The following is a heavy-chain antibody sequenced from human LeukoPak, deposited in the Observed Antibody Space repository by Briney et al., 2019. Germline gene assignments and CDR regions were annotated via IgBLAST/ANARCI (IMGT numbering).Heavy chain of an antibody. V-gene: IGHV3-49*04. J-gene: IGHJ4*02. D-gene: IGHD1-26*01. Sequence: PGRSLRPSCTASGFTFGDYAMSWVRQAPGKGLEWVGFIRSKAYGGTTEYAASVKGRFTISRDDSKSIAYLQMNSLKTEDTAVYYCTRFVGVGATVLAVFDYWGQGTLVTVSS. CDR3: TRFVGVGATVLAVFDY. CDR1: GFTFGDYA. CDR2: IRSKAYGGTT.